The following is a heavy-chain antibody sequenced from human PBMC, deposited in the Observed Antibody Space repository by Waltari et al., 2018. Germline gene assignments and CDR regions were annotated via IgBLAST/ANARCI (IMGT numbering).Heavy chain of an antibody. CDR2: ISGSVGST. CDR1: GFTFSSYA. CDR3: ANRADSNPSL. V-gene: IGHV3-23*01. D-gene: IGHD3-22*01. J-gene: IGHJ4*02. Sequence: EVQLLESGGGLVQPGGSLRLSCAASGFTFSSYAMSWVRQAPGKGREWGSAISGSVGSTYDADSGKGRFTISRDNSKNTLYLQMNSLRAEDTAVYYCANRADSNPSLWGQGTLVTVSS.